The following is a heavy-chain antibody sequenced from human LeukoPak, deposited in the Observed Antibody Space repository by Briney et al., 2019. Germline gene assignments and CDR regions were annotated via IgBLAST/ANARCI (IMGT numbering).Heavy chain of an antibody. CDR2: INPNSGGT. J-gene: IGHJ4*02. V-gene: IGHV1-2*02. CDR1: GYTFTGYY. Sequence: ASVKVSCKASGYTFTGYYMHWVRQAPGQGLEWMGWINPNSGGTNYAQKFQGRVTMTRDTSISTAYMELSRLRSDDTAVYYCAGPRYYGSGSYYNADPRFDYWGQGTLVTVSS. CDR3: AGPRYYGSGSYYNADPRFDY. D-gene: IGHD3-10*01.